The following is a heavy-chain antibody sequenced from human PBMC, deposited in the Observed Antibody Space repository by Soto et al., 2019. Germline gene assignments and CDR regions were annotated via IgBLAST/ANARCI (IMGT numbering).Heavy chain of an antibody. CDR1: GFTFDDYA. J-gene: IGHJ4*02. V-gene: IGHV3-9*01. D-gene: IGHD1-26*01. CDR2: ISWNSGSI. CDR3: AKDATSLLPYFFDY. Sequence: EVQVVECGGGLVQPGRSLRLSYAASGFTFDDYAMHWVRQAPGKGLEWVSGISWNSGSIGYADSVKGRFTISRDNAKNSMSLQLNSQRPEDTALYYCAKDATSLLPYFFDYCGQGTLVTVSS.